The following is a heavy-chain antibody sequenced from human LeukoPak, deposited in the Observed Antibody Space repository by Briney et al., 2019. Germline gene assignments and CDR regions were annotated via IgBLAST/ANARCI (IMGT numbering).Heavy chain of an antibody. CDR1: GFTFSSFA. CDR2: INSNGDST. D-gene: IGHD6-6*01. V-gene: IGHV3-64D*09. Sequence: GGSLRLSCSASGFTFSSFAMHWVRQAPGKGLEYVSAINSNGDSTYYAHSVKGRFTISRDNSKNTMYLQMSSLRAEDTAVYYCVKRYTSSYYFDYWGQGTLVTVSS. J-gene: IGHJ4*02. CDR3: VKRYTSSYYFDY.